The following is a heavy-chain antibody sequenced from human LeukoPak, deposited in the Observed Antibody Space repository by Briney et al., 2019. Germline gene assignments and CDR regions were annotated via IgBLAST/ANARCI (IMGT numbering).Heavy chain of an antibody. D-gene: IGHD4-17*01. Sequence: SQTLSLTCAISGDSVSSNSAAWNWIRQSPSRGLEWLGRTYYRSKWYNDYAVSVKSRITINPDTSKNQFSLQLNSVTPEDTAVYYCARDNYQPPTTVTRYYWYFDLWGRGTLVTVSS. CDR1: GDSVSSNSAA. CDR3: ARDNYQPPTTVTRYYWYFDL. J-gene: IGHJ2*01. V-gene: IGHV6-1*01. CDR2: TYYRSKWYN.